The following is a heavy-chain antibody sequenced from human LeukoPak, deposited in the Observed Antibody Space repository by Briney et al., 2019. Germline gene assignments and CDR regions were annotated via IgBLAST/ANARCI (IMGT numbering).Heavy chain of an antibody. J-gene: IGHJ6*02. CDR2: ISGSGGST. CDR1: GFTFSSYA. V-gene: IGHV3-23*01. CDR3: AKPLPPYSSGWYLGLYYYYGMDV. Sequence: GGSLRLSCAASGFTFSSYAMSWVRQAPGKGLEWVSAISGSGGSTYYADSVKGRFTISRDNSKNTLYLQMNSLRAEDTAVYYCAKPLPPYSSGWYLGLYYYYGMDVWGQGTTVTVSS. D-gene: IGHD6-19*01.